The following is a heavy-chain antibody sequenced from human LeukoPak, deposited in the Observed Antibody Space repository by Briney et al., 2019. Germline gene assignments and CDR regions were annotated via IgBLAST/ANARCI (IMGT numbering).Heavy chain of an antibody. CDR1: DGYLRNYY. D-gene: IGHD3-10*01. J-gene: IGHJ5*02. V-gene: IGHV4-4*07. Sequence: SETLSLTCSVSDGYLRNYYLSWIGQPARKRLEWIGRIHSGGSTSYHPSLKRRVTISLDTSKRQFSLRLRSVTAADTAVYYCARDAYSGSGDFPNWFDPWGQGTLVTVSS. CDR2: IHSGGST. CDR3: ARDAYSGSGDFPNWFDP.